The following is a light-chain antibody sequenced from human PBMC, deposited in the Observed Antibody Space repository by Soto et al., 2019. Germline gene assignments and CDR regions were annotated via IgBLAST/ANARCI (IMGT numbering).Light chain of an antibody. V-gene: IGKV3-11*01. CDR2: DAS. Sequence: EVVLTQSPATLSLSPGERATLSCRASQSVSSFLAWYQQNPGQAPRLLIYDASNRATGIPARFSGSGSGTDFTLTIGSLEPEDFAVYYCLQRNNWPPTFGQGTKLEI. CDR3: LQRNNWPPT. J-gene: IGKJ2*01. CDR1: QSVSSF.